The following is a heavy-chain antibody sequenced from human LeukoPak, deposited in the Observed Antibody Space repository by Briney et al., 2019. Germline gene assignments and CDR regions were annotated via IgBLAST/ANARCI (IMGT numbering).Heavy chain of an antibody. CDR2: SDRDGVSR. CDR3: VASRWSGALDF. V-gene: IGHV3-74*03. Sequence: GGSLRLSCAGSGIRFADHWMLWVRQAPGKGLPWFSRSDRDGVSREYAKHVNGRFTISRDNAKNVVYLEMNSLKDEDTAVYYCVASRWSGALDFWGRGSLVTVSS. CDR1: GIRFADHW. J-gene: IGHJ4*02. D-gene: IGHD3-3*01.